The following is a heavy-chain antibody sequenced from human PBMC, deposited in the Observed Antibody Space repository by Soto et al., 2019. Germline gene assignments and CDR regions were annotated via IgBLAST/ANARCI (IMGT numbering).Heavy chain of an antibody. J-gene: IGHJ4*02. V-gene: IGHV3-48*02. CDR3: ARAKSVGAYSPFDY. CDR2: ISTRSNSI. D-gene: IGHD2-15*01. CDR1: GFTFSSYS. Sequence: EVQLVESGGGLVHPGGSLRLSCAASGFTFSSYSFNWVRQAPGKGLEWISYISTRSNSIYYADSVKGRFTVSRDNAKNSLFLQMNNLRDEATAVYFCARAKSVGAYSPFDYWGQGTLVTVSS.